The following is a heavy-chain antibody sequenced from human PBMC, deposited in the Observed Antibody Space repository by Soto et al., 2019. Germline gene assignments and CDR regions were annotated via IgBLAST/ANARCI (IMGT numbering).Heavy chain of an antibody. V-gene: IGHV3-23*01. CDR2: ISGSGGSK. Sequence: GGSLSLSCVASGFTFSSYAMSWVRQAPGKGLEWVSGISGSGGSKYYVDSVKGRFTISRDNSKNTLDLQMNSLRAEDTALYYCAKGNCSGSSCSRGQFDPWGQGTLVTVSS. J-gene: IGHJ5*02. CDR3: AKGNCSGSSCSRGQFDP. D-gene: IGHD2-15*01. CDR1: GFTFSSYA.